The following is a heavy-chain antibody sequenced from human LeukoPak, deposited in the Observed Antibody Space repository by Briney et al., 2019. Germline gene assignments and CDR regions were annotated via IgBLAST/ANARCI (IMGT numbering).Heavy chain of an antibody. CDR1: GDTFTNYY. J-gene: IGHJ4*02. D-gene: IGHD2-15*01. Sequence: EASVKVSCKASGDTFTNYYMHWVRQAPGQGLEWMGIINPSGGSTSYAQKFQGRVTMTRDTSTSTVYMELSSLRSEDTAVYYCARASAGGIDYWGQGTLVTVSS. CDR2: INPSGGST. CDR3: ARASAGGIDY. V-gene: IGHV1-46*01.